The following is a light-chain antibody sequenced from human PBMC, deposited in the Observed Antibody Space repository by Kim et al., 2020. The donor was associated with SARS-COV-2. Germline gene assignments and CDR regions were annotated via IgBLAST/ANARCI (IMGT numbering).Light chain of an antibody. CDR2: GAS. J-gene: IGKJ1*01. V-gene: IGKV3-15*01. Sequence: AGSPGESATLSCRASQSVNSNLVWYQQKPGQAPRLLIYGASIRATGIPARFSGSGSGTEFTLTISSLESEDFAVYYCQQYNNFRTFGQGTKVENK. CDR3: QQYNNFRT. CDR1: QSVNSN.